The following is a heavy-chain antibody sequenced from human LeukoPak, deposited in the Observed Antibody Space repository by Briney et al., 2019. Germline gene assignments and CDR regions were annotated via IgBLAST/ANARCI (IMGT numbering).Heavy chain of an antibody. D-gene: IGHD1-26*01. CDR2: IYYSGST. V-gene: IGHV4-39*01. Sequence: PSETLSLTCTVSGDSISSSSSYWGWIRQPPGEGLEWIGSIYYSGSTYYNTSLKSRVTISVDTSKNQFSLRLNSVTAADTAVYYCARISAGTALFDYWGQGTLVTVSS. CDR3: ARISAGTALFDY. J-gene: IGHJ4*02. CDR1: GDSISSSSSY.